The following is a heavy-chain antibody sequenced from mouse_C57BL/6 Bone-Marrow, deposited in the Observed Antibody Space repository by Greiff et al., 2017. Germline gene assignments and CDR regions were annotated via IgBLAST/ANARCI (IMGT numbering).Heavy chain of an antibody. J-gene: IGHJ4*01. V-gene: IGHV5-16*01. D-gene: IGHD1-1*01. CDR3: ARVGITTVVDYAMDY. CDR1: GFTFSDYY. Sequence: EVNVVESEGGLVQPGSSMKLSCTASGFTFSDYYMAWVRQVPEKGLEWVANINYDGSSTYYLDSLKSRFIISRDNAKNILYLQMSSLKSEDTATYYCARVGITTVVDYAMDYGGQGTSVTVAS. CDR2: INYDGSST.